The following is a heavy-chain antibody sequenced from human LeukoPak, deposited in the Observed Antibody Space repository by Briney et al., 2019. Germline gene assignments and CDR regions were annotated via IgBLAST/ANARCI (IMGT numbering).Heavy chain of an antibody. D-gene: IGHD1-1*01. J-gene: IGHJ4*02. CDR1: GGSISSFY. CDR2: IYYSGST. V-gene: IGHV4-59*01. CDR3: ATTGYLATLPFDY. Sequence: PSETLSLTCTVSGGSISSFYWSWIRQPPGKGLEWIGYIYYSGSTNYNPSLKSRVSISVDTSKNQFSLKLSSVTAADTVVYYCATTGYLATLPFDYWGQGTLVTVSS.